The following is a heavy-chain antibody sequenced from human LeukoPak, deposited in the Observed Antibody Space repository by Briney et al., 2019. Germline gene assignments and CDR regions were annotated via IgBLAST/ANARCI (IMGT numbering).Heavy chain of an antibody. V-gene: IGHV4-30-4*08. J-gene: IGHJ4*02. D-gene: IGHD3-9*01. Sequence: SETLSLTCTVSGGSISSYYWSWIRQPPGKGLEWIGYIYYSGSTYYNPSLKSRVTISVDTSKNQFSLKLSSVTAADTAVYYCARGNTYYDILTGYPTQYYFDYWGQGTLVTVSS. CDR2: IYYSGST. CDR1: GGSISSYY. CDR3: ARGNTYYDILTGYPTQYYFDY.